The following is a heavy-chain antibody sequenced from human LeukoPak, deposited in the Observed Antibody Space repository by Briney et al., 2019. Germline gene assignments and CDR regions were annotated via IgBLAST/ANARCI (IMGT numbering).Heavy chain of an antibody. V-gene: IGHV3-30*04. Sequence: GRSLRLSCAASGFTFSSYAMHWVRQAPGKGLEWVAVISYDGSNKYYADSVKGRFTISRDNSKNTLYLQMNSLRAEDTAVYYCARDSSSWYYYYYYMDVWGKGTTVTVSS. CDR1: GFTFSSYA. J-gene: IGHJ6*03. CDR3: ARDSSSWYYYYYYMDV. D-gene: IGHD6-13*01. CDR2: ISYDGSNK.